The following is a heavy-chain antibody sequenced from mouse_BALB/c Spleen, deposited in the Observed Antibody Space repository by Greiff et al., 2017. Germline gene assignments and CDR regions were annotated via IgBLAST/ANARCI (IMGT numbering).Heavy chain of an antibody. CDR3: ARGGGYYGSSQAWFAY. J-gene: IGHJ3*01. V-gene: IGHV1-67*01. CDR1: GYTFTDYA. CDR2: ISTYSGNT. Sequence: QVQLQQSGPELVRPGVSVKISCKGSGYTFTDYAMHWVKQSHAKSLEWIGVISTYSGNTNYNQKFKGKATMTVDKSSSTAYMELARLTSEDSAIYYCARGGGYYGSSQAWFAYWGQGTLVTVSA. D-gene: IGHD1-1*01.